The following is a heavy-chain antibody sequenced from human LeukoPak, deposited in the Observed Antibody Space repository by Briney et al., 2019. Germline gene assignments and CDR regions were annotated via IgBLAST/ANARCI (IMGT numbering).Heavy chain of an antibody. Sequence: PGGSLRLSCAASGFSFSSYSMNWVRQAPGKGLEWVSSISSSSGFIYYADSVKGRFTISRDNAKNSLYLQMSSLRAEDTAVYYCARDSAGEWDYWGQGTLVTVSS. D-gene: IGHD2-21*01. CDR3: ARDSAGEWDY. V-gene: IGHV3-21*01. J-gene: IGHJ4*02. CDR1: GFSFSSYS. CDR2: ISSSSGFI.